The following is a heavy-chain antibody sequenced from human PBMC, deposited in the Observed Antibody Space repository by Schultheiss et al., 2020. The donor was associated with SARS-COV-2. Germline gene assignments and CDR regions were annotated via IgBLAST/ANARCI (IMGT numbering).Heavy chain of an antibody. CDR3: GRGGRYYYGAGSSFNDY. CDR1: GFTFSKYC. V-gene: IGHV3-48*01. Sequence: GGSLRLSCAVSGFTFSKYCLSWVRQAPGKGLEWVSYITESGITTYYAESVKGRFTISRDNTNNSLYLQINSLRGEDTAVYFCGRGGRYYYGAGSSFNDYWGQGTLVTVSS. D-gene: IGHD3-10*01. J-gene: IGHJ4*02. CDR2: ITESGITT.